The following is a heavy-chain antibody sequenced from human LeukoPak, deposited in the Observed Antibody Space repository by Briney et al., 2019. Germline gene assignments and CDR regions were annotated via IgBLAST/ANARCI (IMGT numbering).Heavy chain of an antibody. CDR2: MNPNSGNT. D-gene: IGHD4-17*01. CDR3: AMGGGGDYGHAFDI. V-gene: IGHV1-8*03. J-gene: IGHJ3*02. Sequence: ASVKVSCKASGYTFTSYDINWVRQATGQGLEWMGWMNPNSGNTGYAQKFQGRVTITRNTSISTAYMELSSLRYEDTAVYYSAMGGGGDYGHAFDIWGQGTMVTVSS. CDR1: GYTFTSYD.